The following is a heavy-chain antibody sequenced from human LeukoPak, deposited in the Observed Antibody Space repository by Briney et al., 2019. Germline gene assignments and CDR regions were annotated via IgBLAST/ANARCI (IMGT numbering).Heavy chain of an antibody. CDR2: ISGGGETT. D-gene: IGHD4-17*01. CDR3: ARDYADYVGYFFFDY. V-gene: IGHV3-23*01. J-gene: IGHJ4*02. Sequence: HPGGSLRLSCAASGFTFNNYAMNWVRQAPGKGLEWVSSISGGGETTYYADSAKGRFTISRDNSQNTLYLQMNSLRAEDTAVYYWARDYADYVGYFFFDYWGQGTLVTVSS. CDR1: GFTFNNYA.